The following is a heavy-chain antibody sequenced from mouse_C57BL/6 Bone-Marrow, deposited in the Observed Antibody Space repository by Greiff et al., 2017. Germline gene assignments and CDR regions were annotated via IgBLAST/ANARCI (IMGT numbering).Heavy chain of an antibody. J-gene: IGHJ1*03. CDR3: ARAAPYYYGSSDGWYFDV. D-gene: IGHD1-1*01. CDR1: GYTFTNYW. V-gene: IGHV1-63*01. CDR2: IYPGGGYT. Sequence: QVQLQQSGAELVRPGTSVKMSCKASGYTFTNYWIGWAKQRPGHGLEWIGDIYPGGGYTNYNEKFKGKATLTADKSSSTAYMQFSSLTSEDSAIYYCARAAPYYYGSSDGWYFDVWGTGTTVTVSA.